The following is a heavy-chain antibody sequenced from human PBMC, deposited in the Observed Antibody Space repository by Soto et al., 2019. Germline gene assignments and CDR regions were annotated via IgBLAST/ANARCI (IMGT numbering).Heavy chain of an antibody. CDR2: ISSSGSII. CDR1: GFTFSSYE. J-gene: IGHJ6*02. D-gene: IGHD6-6*01. Sequence: EVQLVESGGGLVQPGGSLRLSCAASGFTFSSYEMNWVRQAPGKGLEWVSYISSSGSIINYADSVTGRFTISRDNAKNSLYLQMNSLRAEDTAVYYCARDLSSRTYGMEVWGQGTTVTVSS. V-gene: IGHV3-48*03. CDR3: ARDLSSRTYGMEV.